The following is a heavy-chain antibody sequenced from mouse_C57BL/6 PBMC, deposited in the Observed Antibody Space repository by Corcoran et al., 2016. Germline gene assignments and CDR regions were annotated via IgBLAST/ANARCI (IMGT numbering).Heavy chain of an antibody. CDR2: INPNNGGT. D-gene: IGHD3-1*01. CDR1: GYTFTDYY. Sequence: DVQLQQSGPELVKPGASVKISCKASGYTFTDYYMNWVKQSHGKSLEWIGDINPNNGGTSYNQKFKGKATLTVDKSSSTAYMELRSLTSEDSAVYYCARGGYERVSYFDYWGQGTTLTVSS. V-gene: IGHV1-26*01. CDR3: ARGGYERVSYFDY. J-gene: IGHJ2*01.